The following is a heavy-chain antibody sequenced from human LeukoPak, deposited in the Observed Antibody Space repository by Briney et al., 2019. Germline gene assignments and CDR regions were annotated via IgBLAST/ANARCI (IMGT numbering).Heavy chain of an antibody. J-gene: IGHJ6*03. CDR1: GFTFSSYG. Sequence: GGSLRLSCAASGFTFSSYGMHWVRQAPGKGPEWVAVISYDGSNKYYADSVKGRFTISRDNSKNTLYLQMNSLRAEDTAVYYCARVTGLLEWLHKSNYYYYMDVWSKGTTVTVSS. CDR2: ISYDGSNK. CDR3: ARVTGLLEWLHKSNYYYYMDV. D-gene: IGHD3-3*01. V-gene: IGHV3-30*03.